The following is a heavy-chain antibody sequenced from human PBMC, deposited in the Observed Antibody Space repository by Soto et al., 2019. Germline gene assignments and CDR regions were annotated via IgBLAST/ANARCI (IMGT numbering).Heavy chain of an antibody. Sequence: PSETLSLTCTVSGGSISSGGYYWSWIRQHPGKGLEWIGYIYYSGSTYYNPSLKSRVTISVDTSKNQFSLKLSSVTAADTAVYYCARVPSSVYYYYYGMDVWGQGTTVTVSS. V-gene: IGHV4-31*03. CDR2: IYYSGST. CDR3: ARVPSSVYYYYYGMDV. D-gene: IGHD1-26*01. J-gene: IGHJ6*02. CDR1: GGSISSGGYY.